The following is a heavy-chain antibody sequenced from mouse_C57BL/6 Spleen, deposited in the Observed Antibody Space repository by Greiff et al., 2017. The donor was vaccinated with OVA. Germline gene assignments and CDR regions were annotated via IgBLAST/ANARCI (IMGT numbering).Heavy chain of an antibody. CDR2: INPNNGGT. J-gene: IGHJ2*01. CDR1: GYTFTDYY. CDR3: ARFYYYGRGYFDY. D-gene: IGHD1-1*01. V-gene: IGHV1-26*01. Sequence: EVQLQQSGPELVKPGASVKISCKASGYTFTDYYMNWVKQSHGKSLEWIGDINPNNGGTSYNQKFKGKATLTVDKSSSTAYMELRSLTSEDSAVYYCARFYYYGRGYFDYWGQGTTLTVSS.